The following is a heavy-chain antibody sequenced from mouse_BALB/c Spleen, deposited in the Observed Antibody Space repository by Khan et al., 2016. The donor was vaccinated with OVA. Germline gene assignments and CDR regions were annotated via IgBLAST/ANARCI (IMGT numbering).Heavy chain of an antibody. CDR3: SRVGPDY. J-gene: IGHJ2*01. Sequence: QVQLQQSGAELVRPGSSVKISCKAAGYAFSSYWMNWVKQRPGQGLEWIGQIYPGDGDTNYNGNFKGKATLTADKSSSTAYMQLSSLTSEDSAVSFCSRVGPDYWGQGTTLTVSS. V-gene: IGHV1-80*01. CDR1: GYAFSSYW. CDR2: IYPGDGDT.